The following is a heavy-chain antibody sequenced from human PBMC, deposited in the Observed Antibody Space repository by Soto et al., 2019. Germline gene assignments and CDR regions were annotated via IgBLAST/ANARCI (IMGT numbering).Heavy chain of an antibody. CDR3: TTDAVRVYGSGSSHPRDV. CDR2: IKSKTDGGTT. Sequence: EVQLVESGGGLVKPGGSLRLSCAASGFTFSNAWMSWVRQAPGKGLEWVGRIKSKTDGGTTDYAAPVKGRFTISRDDSKNTLYLQMNSLKTEDTAVYYCTTDAVRVYGSGSSHPRDVWGKGTTVTFSS. J-gene: IGHJ6*04. CDR1: GFTFSNAW. D-gene: IGHD3-10*01. V-gene: IGHV3-15*01.